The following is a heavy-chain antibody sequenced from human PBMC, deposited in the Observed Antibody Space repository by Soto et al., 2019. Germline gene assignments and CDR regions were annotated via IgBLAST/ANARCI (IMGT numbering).Heavy chain of an antibody. V-gene: IGHV3-48*03. D-gene: IGHD6-6*01. CDR1: GFTFSSYE. CDR2: ISSSGSTI. CDR3: ARNAARPLYYYYYGMDV. J-gene: IGHJ6*02. Sequence: TGGSLRLSCAASGFTFSSYEMNWVRQAPGKGLEWVSYISSSGSTIYYADSVKGRSTISRDNAKNSLYLQMNSLRAEDTAVYYCARNAARPLYYYYYGMDVWGQGTTVTVSS.